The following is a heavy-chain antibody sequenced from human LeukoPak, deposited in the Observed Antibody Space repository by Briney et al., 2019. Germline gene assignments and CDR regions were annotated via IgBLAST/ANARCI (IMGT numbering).Heavy chain of an antibody. D-gene: IGHD1-1*01. Sequence: PSETLSLTCTVSGGSISSYYWSWIRQPPGQGLEWIGYIYYSGSTNYNPSLKSRVTISVDTSKNQFSLKLSSVTAADTAVYYCARGGSTGTNLNWVDPWGQGTLVTVSS. V-gene: IGHV4-59*01. CDR2: IYYSGST. CDR1: GGSISSYY. CDR3: ARGGSTGTNLNWVDP. J-gene: IGHJ5*02.